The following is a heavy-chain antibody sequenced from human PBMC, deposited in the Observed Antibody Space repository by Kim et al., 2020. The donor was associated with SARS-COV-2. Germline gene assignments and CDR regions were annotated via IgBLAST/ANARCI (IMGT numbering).Heavy chain of an antibody. D-gene: IGHD3-10*01. CDR3: ARALNTMVRGYYYYGMDV. V-gene: IGHV3-13*01. CDR2: IGTAGDT. CDR1: GFTFSTYD. Sequence: GGSLRLSCAASGFTFSTYDMHWVRQATGKGLEWVSTIGTAGDTYFPGSVKGRFTISRENAKNSLYLQTNSLRAGDTAVYYCARALNTMVRGYYYYGMDV. J-gene: IGHJ6*01.